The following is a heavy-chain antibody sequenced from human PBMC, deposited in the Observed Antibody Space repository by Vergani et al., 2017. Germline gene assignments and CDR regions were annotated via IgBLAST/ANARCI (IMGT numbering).Heavy chain of an antibody. Sequence: QLQLQESGPGLVKPSETLSLTCTVSGGSLSSSSYYWGWLRQPPGKGLEWIGSIYYSGSTYYNPSLKSRVTISVDTSKNQFSLKLSSVTAADPAGYYCARHGSGSSGYKLYPRNGYFDLWGRGTLVTVSS. CDR2: IYYSGST. CDR1: GGSLSSSSYY. D-gene: IGHD3-22*01. CDR3: ARHGSGSSGYKLYPRNGYFDL. J-gene: IGHJ2*01. V-gene: IGHV4-39*01.